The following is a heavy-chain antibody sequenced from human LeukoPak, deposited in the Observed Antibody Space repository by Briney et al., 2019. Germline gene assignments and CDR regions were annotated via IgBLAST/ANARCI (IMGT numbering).Heavy chain of an antibody. V-gene: IGHV3-30*03. CDR3: ASAFDI. J-gene: IGHJ3*02. Sequence: GGSLRLSCAASGFTFSSYGMHWVRQAPGKGLEWVAVISYDGSNKYYADSVKGRFTISRDNSKNTLYPQMNSLRAEDTAVYYCASAFDIWGQGTMVTVSS. CDR2: ISYDGSNK. CDR1: GFTFSSYG.